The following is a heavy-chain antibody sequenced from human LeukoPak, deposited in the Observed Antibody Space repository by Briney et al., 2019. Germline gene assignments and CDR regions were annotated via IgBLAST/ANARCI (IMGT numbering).Heavy chain of an antibody. Sequence: ASVKVSCKASGYTFTSYGISWVRQAPGQGLEWMGWISAYNGNTNYAQKLQGRVTMTTDTSTSTVYMELSSLRSEDTAVYYCARDASVGIAAAGTWDPPGYWGQGTLVTVSS. CDR3: ARDASVGIAAAGTWDPPGY. V-gene: IGHV1-18*01. J-gene: IGHJ4*02. CDR2: ISAYNGNT. CDR1: GYTFTSYG. D-gene: IGHD6-13*01.